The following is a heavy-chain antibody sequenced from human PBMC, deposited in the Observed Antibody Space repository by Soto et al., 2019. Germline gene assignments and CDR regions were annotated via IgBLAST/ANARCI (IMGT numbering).Heavy chain of an antibody. V-gene: IGHV4-39*07. Sequence: SETLSLTCTVSGGSISSSSYYWGWIRQPPGKGLEWIGSIYYSGSTYYNPSFKSRVTISVDTSKNQFSLKLSSVTAADTAVYYCARLGGYYQALDSWGRGTLVTVSS. CDR1: GGSISSSSYY. J-gene: IGHJ4*02. CDR2: IYYSGST. CDR3: ARLGGYYQALDS. D-gene: IGHD3-22*01.